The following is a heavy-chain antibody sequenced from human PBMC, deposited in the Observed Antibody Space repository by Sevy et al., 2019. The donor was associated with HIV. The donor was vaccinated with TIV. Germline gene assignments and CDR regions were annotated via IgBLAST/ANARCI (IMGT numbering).Heavy chain of an antibody. CDR2: IYYSGST. J-gene: IGHJ6*03. V-gene: IGHV4-38-2*02. CDR1: GYSISSGYY. CDR3: ARDLGRGWPDYYYYYMDV. D-gene: IGHD6-19*01. Sequence: SETLSLTCAVSGYSISSGYYWGWIRQPPGKGLEWIGSIYYSGSTYYNPSFKSRVTITVDTSKNKFSLKLSSVTAADTAVYYCARDLGRGWPDYYYYYMDVWGKGTTVTVSS.